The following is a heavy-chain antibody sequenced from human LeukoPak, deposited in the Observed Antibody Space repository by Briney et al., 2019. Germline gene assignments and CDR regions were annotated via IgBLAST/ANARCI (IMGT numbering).Heavy chain of an antibody. CDR2: IYHSGST. CDR3: ARGGDLWFGELGLDY. CDR1: GGSISSSNW. Sequence: SETLSLTCTVSGGSISSSNWWSWVRQPPGKGLEWIGEIYHSGSTNYNPSLKSRVTISVDKSKNQFSLKLSSVIAADTAVYYCARGGDLWFGELGLDYWGQGTLVTVSS. V-gene: IGHV4-4*02. D-gene: IGHD3-10*01. J-gene: IGHJ4*02.